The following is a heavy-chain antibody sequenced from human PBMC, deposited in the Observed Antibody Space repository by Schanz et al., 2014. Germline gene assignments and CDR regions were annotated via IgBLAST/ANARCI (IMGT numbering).Heavy chain of an antibody. Sequence: EVQLVESGGGLVQPGGSLRLSCAASGFSFSSYAMGWVRQAPGKGLEWVSVIGVDGTTTYYADSVKGRFTISRDNAKNSLFLQMNSLRAEDTAVYYCAKGRFGELSAFDIWGQGTMVTVSS. CDR2: IGVDGTTT. CDR1: GFSFSSYA. V-gene: IGHV3-23*04. J-gene: IGHJ3*02. CDR3: AKGRFGELSAFDI. D-gene: IGHD3-10*01.